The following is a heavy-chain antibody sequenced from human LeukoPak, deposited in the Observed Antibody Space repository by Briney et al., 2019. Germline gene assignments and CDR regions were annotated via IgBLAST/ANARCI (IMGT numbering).Heavy chain of an antibody. J-gene: IGHJ4*02. V-gene: IGHV3-74*01. CDR1: GFTFSYYW. D-gene: IGHD2-2*01. CDR2: IGSDGGST. CDR3: ARDDTNGIDY. Sequence: GGSLRLSCAASGFTFSYYWMLWLRQTPGKGLVSVARIGSDGGSTRYADSAKGRFTISRDNAKNTLYLQLNSLSADDTGIYYCARDDTNGIDYWGQGTLVTVSS.